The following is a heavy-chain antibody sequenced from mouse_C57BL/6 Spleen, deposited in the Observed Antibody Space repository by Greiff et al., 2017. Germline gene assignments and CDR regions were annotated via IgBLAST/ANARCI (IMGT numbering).Heavy chain of an antibody. J-gene: IGHJ3*01. CDR1: GYSFTGYF. CDR3: ARGDYGFAY. V-gene: IGHV1-20*01. D-gene: IGHD2-4*01. CDR2: INPYNGDT. Sequence: EVKLQESGPELVKPGASVKISCKASGYSFTGYFMNWVMQSHGKSLEWIGRINPYNGDTFYNQKFKGKATLTVDKSSSTAHMELRSLTSEDSAVYYCARGDYGFAYWGQGTLVTVSA.